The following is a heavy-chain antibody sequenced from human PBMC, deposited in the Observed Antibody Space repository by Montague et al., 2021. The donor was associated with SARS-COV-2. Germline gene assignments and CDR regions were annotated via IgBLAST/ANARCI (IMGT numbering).Heavy chain of an antibody. CDR3: ARGARQGYGFRLGSFDS. CDR1: GGSFSGYY. D-gene: IGHD3-10*01. J-gene: IGHJ4*02. CDR2: INHSGST. V-gene: IGHV4-34*01. Sequence: SETLSLTCAVYGGSFSGYYWNWIRQPPGKGLEWIGEINHSGSTNYNPSLKSRVTMSVDTSKNQFSLKLGSVTAADTAVYYCARGARQGYGFRLGSFDSWGQGTLVTESS.